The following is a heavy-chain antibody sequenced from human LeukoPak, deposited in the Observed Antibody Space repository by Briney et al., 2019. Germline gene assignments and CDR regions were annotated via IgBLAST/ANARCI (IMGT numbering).Heavy chain of an antibody. Sequence: GGSLRLSCAASGFTVSSNYTSWVRQAPGKGLEWVSFIYSGGSTYYADSVKGRFTISRDNSKNTLYLQMNSLRAEDTAVYYCAREIHGGNTGVFDYWGQGTLVTVSS. V-gene: IGHV3-66*01. CDR2: IYSGGST. D-gene: IGHD4-23*01. CDR3: AREIHGGNTGVFDY. J-gene: IGHJ4*02. CDR1: GFTVSSNY.